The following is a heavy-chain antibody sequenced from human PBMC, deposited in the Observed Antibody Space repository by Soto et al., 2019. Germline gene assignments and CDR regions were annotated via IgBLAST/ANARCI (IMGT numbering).Heavy chain of an antibody. CDR3: ATTGYSNDGMFDS. J-gene: IGHJ4*02. V-gene: IGHV3-15*01. CDR1: GLTFDRAW. CDR2: IKTKTDGGTT. D-gene: IGHD2-15*01. Sequence: GGSLRLSCSASGLTFDRAWASWVRQTPGRGLEWVGLIKTKTDGGTTDYAAAVQGRLSISKDDSQKTVYLHMSRLKTEDTAFYYCATTGYSNDGMFDSWGQGSLVTVSS.